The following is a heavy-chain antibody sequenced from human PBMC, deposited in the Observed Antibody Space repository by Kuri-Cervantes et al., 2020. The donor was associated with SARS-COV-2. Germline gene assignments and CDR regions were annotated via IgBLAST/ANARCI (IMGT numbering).Heavy chain of an antibody. CDR3: ARDPRYLARGGGFDY. V-gene: IGHV4-59*12. CDR1: GGSISSYY. Sequence: GSLRLSCTVSGGSISSYYWSWIRQPPGKGLEWIGYIYYSGSTNYNPSLKSRVTISVDTSKNQFSLKLSSVIAADTAVYYCARDPRYLARGGGFDYWGQGTLVTVSS. J-gene: IGHJ4*02. D-gene: IGHD1-14*01. CDR2: IYYSGST.